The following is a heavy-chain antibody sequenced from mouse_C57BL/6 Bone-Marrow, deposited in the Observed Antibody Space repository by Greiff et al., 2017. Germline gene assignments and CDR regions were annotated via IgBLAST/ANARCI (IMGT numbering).Heavy chain of an antibody. J-gene: IGHJ4*01. CDR1: GYTFTSYW. CDR2: IHPSDSDT. D-gene: IGHD2-4*01. CDR3: AIMGYDYVYAMDY. Sequence: QVQLQQPGAELVKPGASVKVSCKASGYTFTSYWMHWVKQRPGQGLEWIGRIHPSDSDTNYNQKFMGKATLTVTKSTSTAYMQLSSLTSDGSAVYYCAIMGYDYVYAMDYWGQGTSVTVSS. V-gene: IGHV1-74*01.